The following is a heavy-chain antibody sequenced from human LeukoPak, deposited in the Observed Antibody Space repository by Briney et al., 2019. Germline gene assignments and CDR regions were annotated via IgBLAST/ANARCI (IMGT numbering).Heavy chain of an antibody. Sequence: PGGSLRLSCAASGFTFSSYAMSWVRQAPGKGLEWVSDISSSDSTIYYTDSVKGRFTISRDNAKSSLYLQMNSLRAEDTAVYYCAKDADCSGGSCYSLLIDYWGQGTLVTVSS. CDR3: AKDADCSGGSCYSLLIDY. V-gene: IGHV3-48*04. CDR2: ISSSDSTI. J-gene: IGHJ4*02. CDR1: GFTFSSYA. D-gene: IGHD2-15*01.